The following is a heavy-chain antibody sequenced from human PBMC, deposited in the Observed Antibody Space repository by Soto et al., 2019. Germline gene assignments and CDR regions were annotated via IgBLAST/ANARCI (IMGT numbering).Heavy chain of an antibody. CDR2: INPSGGST. V-gene: IGHV1-46*01. CDR3: ARDRPHRGQPNAFDI. D-gene: IGHD1-26*01. CDR1: GYTFTSYY. Sequence: ASVKVSWKASGYTFTSYYMHWVRQAPGQGLEWMGIINPSGGSTSYAQKFQGRVTMTRDTSTSTVYMELSSLRSEDTAVYYCARDRPHRGQPNAFDIWGEGTMITVPS. J-gene: IGHJ3*02.